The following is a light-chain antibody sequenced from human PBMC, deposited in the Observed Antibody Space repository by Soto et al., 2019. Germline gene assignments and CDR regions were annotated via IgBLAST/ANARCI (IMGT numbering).Light chain of an antibody. CDR2: GAS. CDR3: QDYGSSPPLSN. J-gene: IGKJ5*01. Sequence: EIVLTQSPGTLSLSPGERATLSCMASRSVNSHYLAWYQQRPGHAPRLLIYGASSRATGIPDRFSGGGSETAFTHTSSSLDLADFGVYYWQDYGSSPPLSNFGQGTRLEIK. CDR1: RSVNSHY. V-gene: IGKV3-20*01.